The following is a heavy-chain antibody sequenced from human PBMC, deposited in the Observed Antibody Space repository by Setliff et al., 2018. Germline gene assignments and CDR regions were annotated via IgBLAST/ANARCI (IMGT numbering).Heavy chain of an antibody. D-gene: IGHD2-21*01. J-gene: IGHJ5*02. CDR1: GGSIRDYY. CDR3: AAVGIATGGGWFDP. Sequence: PSETLSLTCTVSGGSIRDYYWNWIRQSPGKGLEWIGYIYYRGSTNYNSSLKSRVTISIDMSTNQFSLKLTSATAADTAIYFCAAVGIATGGGWFDPWGQGTQVTVSS. CDR2: IYYRGST. V-gene: IGHV4-59*01.